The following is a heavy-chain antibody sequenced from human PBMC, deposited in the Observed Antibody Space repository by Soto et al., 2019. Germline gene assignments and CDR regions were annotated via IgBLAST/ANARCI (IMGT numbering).Heavy chain of an antibody. CDR1: GYSITAGGYY. J-gene: IGHJ5*02. CDR3: ARMYSSGSGWFHP. D-gene: IGHD6-19*01. V-gene: IGHV4-31*03. Sequence: SETLSLTCLVSGYSITAGGYYWSWIRHHPGKGLEWIGSFYSSGSIIYNPSLRSRVSISGDTSSNQFSMSLTSVTAADTARYYCARMYSSGSGWFHPWGQGTLVTVSS. CDR2: FYSSGSI.